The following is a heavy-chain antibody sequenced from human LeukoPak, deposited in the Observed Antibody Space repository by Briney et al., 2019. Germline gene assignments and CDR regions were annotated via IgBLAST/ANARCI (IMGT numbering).Heavy chain of an antibody. CDR1: GFTFSSYG. V-gene: IGHV3-33*01. Sequence: PGRSLRLSCAASGFTFSSYGMHWVRQAPGKGLEWVAVIWYDGSNKYYADSVKGRFTISRDNSKNTMYLEMNSLRAEDTAVYYCARGKSGYYSPFDYWGQGTLVTVSS. J-gene: IGHJ4*02. D-gene: IGHD2/OR15-2a*01. CDR3: ARGKSGYYSPFDY. CDR2: IWYDGSNK.